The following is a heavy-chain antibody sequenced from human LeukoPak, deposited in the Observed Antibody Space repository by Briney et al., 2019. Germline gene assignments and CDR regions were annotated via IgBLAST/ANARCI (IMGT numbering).Heavy chain of an antibody. Sequence: GGSLRLSCTVSGFTVSTNSMSWVRQAPGKGLEWVSFIYSDNTHYSDSVKGRFTISRDNAKNSLYLQMNSLRAEDTAVYYCANFGYSSGSYFDYWGQGTLVTVSS. D-gene: IGHD6-19*01. CDR1: GFTVSTNS. CDR3: ANFGYSSGSYFDY. J-gene: IGHJ4*02. V-gene: IGHV3-66*01. CDR2: IYSDNT.